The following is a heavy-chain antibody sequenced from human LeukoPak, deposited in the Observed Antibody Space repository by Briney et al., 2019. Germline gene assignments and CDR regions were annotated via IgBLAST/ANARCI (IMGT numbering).Heavy chain of an antibody. Sequence: SQTLSLTCAISGDNVSTNTAAWSWIRQSPSRGLEWLGRTYYRFTWYNEYAVSVKSRITITPDTSKNQFSLQLNSVTPEDTAMYYCARDRDTGGYFRETPHWYSDPWGRGTLVTVSS. J-gene: IGHJ2*01. CDR3: ARDRDTGGYFRETPHWYSDP. CDR2: TYYRFTWYN. CDR1: GDNVSTNTAA. D-gene: IGHD3-22*01. V-gene: IGHV6-1*01.